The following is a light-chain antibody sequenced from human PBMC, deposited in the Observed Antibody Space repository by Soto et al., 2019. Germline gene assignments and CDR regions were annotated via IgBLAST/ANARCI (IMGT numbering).Light chain of an antibody. CDR3: HQYATSPYT. Sequence: EIVLTQSPATLSLPPGERATLSCRASQSVSNNYLAWYQQKPGQAPRLLIYGASNRATGIPDRFSGSGSGTDFTLTISRLEPEDFAVYFCHQYATSPYTFGQGTRLEIK. J-gene: IGKJ5*01. V-gene: IGKV3-20*01. CDR2: GAS. CDR1: QSVSNNY.